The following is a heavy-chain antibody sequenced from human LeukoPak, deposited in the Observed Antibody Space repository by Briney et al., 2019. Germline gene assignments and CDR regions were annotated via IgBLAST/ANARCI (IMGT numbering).Heavy chain of an antibody. Sequence: SETLSLTCTVSGGSISSYYWSWLRQPPGKGLEWIGYIYYSGSTNYNPSLKSRVTISVDTSKNQFSLKLSSVTAADTAVYYCARDHGLLHWFDPWGQGTLVTVSS. J-gene: IGHJ5*02. V-gene: IGHV4-59*01. CDR2: IYYSGST. CDR3: ARDHGLLHWFDP. D-gene: IGHD2-15*01. CDR1: GGSISSYY.